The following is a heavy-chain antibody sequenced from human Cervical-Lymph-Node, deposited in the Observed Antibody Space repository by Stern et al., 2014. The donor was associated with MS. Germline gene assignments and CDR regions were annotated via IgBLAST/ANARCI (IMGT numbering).Heavy chain of an antibody. J-gene: IGHJ4*02. CDR3: ARDPHDYGDRFDY. D-gene: IGHD4-17*01. CDR2: INTNTGNP. V-gene: IGHV7-4-1*02. Sequence: QVQLVQSGSELKKPGASVKVSCTASGSSFTHFALNWVRHAPGPGLQWLGWINTNTGNPSYAQAFPGRLVFSLYTSVSTAYLQISSLKAEDTAVYYCARDPHDYGDRFDYWGQGTLVTVSS. CDR1: GSSFTHFA.